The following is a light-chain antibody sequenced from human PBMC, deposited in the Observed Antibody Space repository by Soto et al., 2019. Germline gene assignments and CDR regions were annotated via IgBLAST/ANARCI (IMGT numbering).Light chain of an antibody. CDR1: SSDVGGYNY. J-gene: IGLJ1*01. Sequence: QSLLTQPASVSGSPGQSITISCTGASSDVGGYNYVSWYQQHPGKAPKLMIYDVSNRPSGVSNRFSGSKSGNTASLTISGLQAEVEADYYCGSYTSSSTPYGFGSGTKVTVL. CDR2: DVS. V-gene: IGLV2-14*01. CDR3: GSYTSSSTPYG.